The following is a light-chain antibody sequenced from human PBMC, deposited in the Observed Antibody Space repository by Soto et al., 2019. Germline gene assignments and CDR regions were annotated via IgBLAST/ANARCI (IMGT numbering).Light chain of an antibody. CDR3: QQYTDWPPLT. CDR2: GAS. Sequence: TLSPAALSVSPGERPTLNCRVRQSVSSNLAWYQQKPGQAPRLLIYGASTRATGIPARFSGSGSGTEFTLTISSLQSEDYAVYYCQQYTDWPPLTFGGGTKVDI. CDR1: QSVSSN. J-gene: IGKJ4*01. V-gene: IGKV3-15*01.